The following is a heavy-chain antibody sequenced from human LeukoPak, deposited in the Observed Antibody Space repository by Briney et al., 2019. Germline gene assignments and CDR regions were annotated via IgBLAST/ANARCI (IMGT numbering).Heavy chain of an antibody. CDR2: IGGRDGST. D-gene: IGHD3-10*01. J-gene: IGHJ4*02. V-gene: IGHV3-23*01. CDR1: GFTFSSYG. CDR3: AKGYYYGSGSLDY. Sequence: GGSLRLSCAASGFTFSSYGMSWVRQAPGKGLEWVSAIGGRDGSTYYADSVKGRFTISRDNSKNTLYVQMNSLRAEDTAVYYCAKGYYYGSGSLDYWGQGTLVTVSS.